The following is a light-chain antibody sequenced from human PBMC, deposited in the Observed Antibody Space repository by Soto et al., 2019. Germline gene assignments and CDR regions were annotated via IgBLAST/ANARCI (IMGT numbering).Light chain of an antibody. J-gene: IGKJ4*01. V-gene: IGKV3D-7*01. Sequence: PGERVTLSCRASQSVSSSYLTWYQQKPGQAPRLLIYGASTRATSIPARFSGSGSGTDFTRTISSLQPEDFAVYYCQQDYNLLTFGGGTKVEIK. CDR1: QSVSSSY. CDR2: GAS. CDR3: QQDYNLLT.